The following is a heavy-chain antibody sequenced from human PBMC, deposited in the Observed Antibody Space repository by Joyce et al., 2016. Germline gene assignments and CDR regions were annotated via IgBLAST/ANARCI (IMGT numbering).Heavy chain of an antibody. CDR2: ISPSSGGT. CDR1: GFTFTDFY. CDR3: ARVAIVVVPANYLDTFHV. J-gene: IGHJ3*01. D-gene: IGHD2-2*01. Sequence: QVQLVQSGAEMKKPGASVKVSCQASGFTFTDFYIHWVRQAPGQGLEWMGRISPSSGGTNSAQKFQGRVTMTRDTSINTAYMELKRLTSDDTAVYYCARVAIVVVPANYLDTFHVWGQGTMVTVSS. V-gene: IGHV1-2*06.